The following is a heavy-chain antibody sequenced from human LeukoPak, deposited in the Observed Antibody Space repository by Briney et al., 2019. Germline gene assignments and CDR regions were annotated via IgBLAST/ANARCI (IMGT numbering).Heavy chain of an antibody. J-gene: IGHJ5*02. CDR2: IYHSGST. Sequence: SETLSLTCAVSGGSISSGGYSWSWIRQPPGKGLEWIGYIYHSGSTYYNPSLKSRVTISVDRSKNQFSLKLSSVTAADTAVYYCARDIGYCSGGSCYGGFDPWGQGTLVTVPS. CDR3: ARDIGYCSGGSCYGGFDP. D-gene: IGHD2-15*01. V-gene: IGHV4-30-2*01. CDR1: GGSISSGGYS.